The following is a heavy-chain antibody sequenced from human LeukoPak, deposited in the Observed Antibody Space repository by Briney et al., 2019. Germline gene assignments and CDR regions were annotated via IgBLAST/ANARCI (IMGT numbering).Heavy chain of an antibody. CDR2: ISAYNGNT. V-gene: IGHV1-18*01. CDR3: VTDRQVSRNDYGDYVIFAATY. D-gene: IGHD4-17*01. Sequence: ASVKVSCKASGYTFISYGISWVRQAPGQGLEWMGWISAYNGNTNYAQKLQGRVTMTTDTSTSTAYMELRSLRSDDTAVYYCVTDRQVSRNDYGDYVIFAATYWGQGTLVTVSS. CDR1: GYTFISYG. J-gene: IGHJ4*02.